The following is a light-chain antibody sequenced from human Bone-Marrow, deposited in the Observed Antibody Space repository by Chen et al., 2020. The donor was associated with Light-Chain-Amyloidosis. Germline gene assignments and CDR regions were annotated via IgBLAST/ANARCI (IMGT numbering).Light chain of an antibody. CDR3: QVWDRRSDRPV. CDR1: HIGSTS. Sequence: SYVLTQPSSVSVAPGQTATIACGGNHIGSTSVHWYQPTPGQAPLLVVYDDSDRPSGIPARLSGSNSGNTATLTSSRVDAGDEADYYGQVWDRRSDRPVFGGGTKLTAL. J-gene: IGLJ2*01. V-gene: IGLV3-21*02. CDR2: DDS.